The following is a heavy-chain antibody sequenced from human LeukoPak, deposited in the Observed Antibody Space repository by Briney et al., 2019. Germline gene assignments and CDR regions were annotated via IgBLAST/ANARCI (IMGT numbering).Heavy chain of an antibody. Sequence: GGSLRLPCAASGFTFSSYGMHWVRQAPGKGLEWVAVIWYDGSNKYYADSVKGRFTISRDNSKNTLYLQMNSLRAEDTAVYYCARDGDYDFWSGYYYRYYYYYMDVWGKGTTVTVSS. CDR2: IWYDGSNK. D-gene: IGHD3-3*01. V-gene: IGHV3-33*01. CDR1: GFTFSSYG. J-gene: IGHJ6*03. CDR3: ARDGDYDFWSGYYYRYYYYYMDV.